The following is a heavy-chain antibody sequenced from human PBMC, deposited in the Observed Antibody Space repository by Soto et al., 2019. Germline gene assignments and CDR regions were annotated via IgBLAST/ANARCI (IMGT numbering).Heavy chain of an antibody. Sequence: PGESLKISCAASGFTVSSNYMSWVRQAPGKGLEWVSVIYSGGSTYYADSVKGRFTISRDNSKNTLYLQMNSLRAEDTAVYYCARDRAGDAFDIWGQGTMVTVSS. CDR1: GFTVSSNY. CDR2: IYSGGST. CDR3: ARDRAGDAFDI. V-gene: IGHV3-53*01. J-gene: IGHJ3*02.